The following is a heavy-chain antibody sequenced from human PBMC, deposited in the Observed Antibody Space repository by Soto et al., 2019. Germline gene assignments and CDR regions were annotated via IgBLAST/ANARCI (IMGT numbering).Heavy chain of an antibody. V-gene: IGHV1-2*02. J-gene: IGHJ5*02. Sequence: ASVKVSCKASGYTFAGYYIHWVRQAPGQGLEWMGWINPNSGGTNYAQKFQGRVTMTRDTSISTVYMELSRLTSDDTAMYYCARDGLLVPSTGNYFDPWGQGTLVTVSS. CDR3: ARDGLLVPSTGNYFDP. D-gene: IGHD5-12*01. CDR1: GYTFAGYY. CDR2: INPNSGGT.